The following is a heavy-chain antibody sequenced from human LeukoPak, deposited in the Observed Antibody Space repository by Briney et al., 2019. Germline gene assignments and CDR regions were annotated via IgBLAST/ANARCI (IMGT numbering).Heavy chain of an antibody. D-gene: IGHD3-22*01. J-gene: IGHJ4*02. Sequence: PSETLSLTCTVSGGSTSSSSFYWGWIRQPPGKSLECIWSISYRGRTYYNPSLKSRVTISVDTSKNQFSMRLSSVPAADTAVYYCARLRAYYDDSSGYYNFDFWGQGTLVTVSS. V-gene: IGHV4-39*01. CDR2: ISYRGRT. CDR1: GGSTSSSSFY. CDR3: ARLRAYYDDSSGYYNFDF.